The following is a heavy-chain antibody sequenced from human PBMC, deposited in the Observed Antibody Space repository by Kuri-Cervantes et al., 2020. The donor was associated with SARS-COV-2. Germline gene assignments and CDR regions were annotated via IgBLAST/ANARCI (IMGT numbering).Heavy chain of an antibody. CDR2: ISSSSSYI. J-gene: IGHJ2*01. CDR3: ARDERDYDFWSGYYKDENWYFDL. Sequence: GGSLRPSCAASGFTFSSYSMNWVRQAPGKGLEWVSSISSSSSYIYYADSVKGRFTISRDNAKNSLYLQMNSLRAEDTAVYYCARDERDYDFWSGYYKDENWYFDLWGRGTLVTVSS. D-gene: IGHD3-3*01. V-gene: IGHV3-21*01. CDR1: GFTFSSYS.